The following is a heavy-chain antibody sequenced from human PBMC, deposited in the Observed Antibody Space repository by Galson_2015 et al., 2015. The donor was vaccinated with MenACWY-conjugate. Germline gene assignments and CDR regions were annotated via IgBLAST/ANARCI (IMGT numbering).Heavy chain of an antibody. J-gene: IGHJ3*02. V-gene: IGHV4-34*01. CDR3: ARDIVAFDAFDI. Sequence: IRQPPGKGLEWIGEINHSGSTNYNPSLKSRVTISVDTSKNQFSLKLSSVTAADTAVYYCARDIVAFDAFDIWGQGTMVTVSS. D-gene: IGHD5-12*01. CDR2: INHSGST.